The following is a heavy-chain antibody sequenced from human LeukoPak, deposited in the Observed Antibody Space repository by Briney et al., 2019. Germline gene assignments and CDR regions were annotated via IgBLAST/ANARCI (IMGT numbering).Heavy chain of an antibody. V-gene: IGHV4-59*01. J-gene: IGHJ6*03. D-gene: IGHD6-13*01. CDR3: ARDSYSSSWYANNYYYYYMDV. CDR2: ISYSGST. CDR1: GGSISSYY. Sequence: SETLSLTCTVSGGSISSYYWSWIRQPPGKGLEWIAYISYSGSTNYNPSLKSRVTILVDTSKNQFSLKLSSVTAADTAVYYCARDSYSSSWYANNYYYYYMDVWGKGTTVTVSS.